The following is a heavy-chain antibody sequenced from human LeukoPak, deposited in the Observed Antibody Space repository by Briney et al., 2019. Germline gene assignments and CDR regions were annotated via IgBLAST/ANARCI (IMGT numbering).Heavy chain of an antibody. CDR2: INHSGST. J-gene: IGHJ4*02. CDR3: ARGYYGTEYYFDY. Sequence: SETLSLTCAVYGGSFSGYYWSWIRQPPGKGLEGIGEINHSGSTNYNPSLKSRVTISVDTSKNQFSLKLSSVTAADTAVYYCARGYYGTEYYFDYWGQGTLVTVSS. V-gene: IGHV4-34*01. D-gene: IGHD1-26*01. CDR1: GGSFSGYY.